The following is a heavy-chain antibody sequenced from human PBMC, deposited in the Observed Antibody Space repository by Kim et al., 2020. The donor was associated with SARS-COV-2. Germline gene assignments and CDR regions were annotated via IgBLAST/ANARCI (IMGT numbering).Heavy chain of an antibody. CDR2: ISGSGGST. CDR1: GFTFSSYA. D-gene: IGHD2-21*02. CDR3: AKDLKYCGGDCYSVFSAGNGDY. Sequence: GGSLRLSCAASGFTFSSYAMSWVRQAPGKGLEWVSAISGSGGSTYYAASVKGRLNISSDNSKNTMFLQMNSLRAEDTAEYYSAKDLKYCGGDCYSVFSAGNGDYWGQGSLVTVSS. J-gene: IGHJ4*02. V-gene: IGHV3-23*01.